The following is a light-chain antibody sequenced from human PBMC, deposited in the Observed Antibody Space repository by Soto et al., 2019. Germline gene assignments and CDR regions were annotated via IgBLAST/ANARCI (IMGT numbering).Light chain of an antibody. CDR2: GAS. CDR3: QQYNDYPRT. Sequence: DIQMTQSPSTLSASVGDRVTITCRASQSIRSWLAWYQQKPGKAPKLLIYGASSLESGVPSRFSGSGSGTEFTLTISSLQPDDFATYYCQQYNDYPRTFGRGTKEEIK. V-gene: IGKV1-5*03. J-gene: IGKJ1*01. CDR1: QSIRSW.